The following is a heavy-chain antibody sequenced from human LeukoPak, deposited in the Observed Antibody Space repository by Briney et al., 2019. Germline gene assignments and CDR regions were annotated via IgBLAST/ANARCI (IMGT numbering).Heavy chain of an antibody. CDR3: ARDRYCSSTSCYASSNAFDI. CDR2: IYYSGST. J-gene: IGHJ3*02. V-gene: IGHV4-39*07. Sequence: SETLSLTCTVSGGSISSSSYYWGWIRQPPGKGLECIGSIYYSGSTYYNPSLKSRVTISVDTSKNQFSLKLSSVTAADTAVYYCARDRYCSSTSCYASSNAFDIWGQGTMVTVSS. CDR1: GGSISSSSYY. D-gene: IGHD2-2*01.